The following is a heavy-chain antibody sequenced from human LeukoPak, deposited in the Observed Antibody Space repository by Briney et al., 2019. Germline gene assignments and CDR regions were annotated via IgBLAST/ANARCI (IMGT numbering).Heavy chain of an antibody. Sequence: GASVKVSCKAPGYTFTSYDINWVRQATGQGLEWMGWMNPNSGNTGYAQKFQGRVTMTRNTSISTAYMELSSLRSEDTAAYYCARGRGVPAASGRFDPWGQGTLVTVSS. J-gene: IGHJ5*02. CDR3: ARGRGVPAASGRFDP. V-gene: IGHV1-8*01. D-gene: IGHD2-2*01. CDR1: GYTFTSYD. CDR2: MNPNSGNT.